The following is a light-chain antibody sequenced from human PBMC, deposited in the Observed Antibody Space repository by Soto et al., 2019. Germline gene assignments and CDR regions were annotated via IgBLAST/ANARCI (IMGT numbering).Light chain of an antibody. V-gene: IGLV1-47*01. Sequence: QSVLTQPPSASGTPGQSVTIPCSGSSSNIGSNYVYWYQQLPGTAPKLLIYMTDQRPSGVPDRFSGSKSGTSASLAISGLRSDDEAHYYCASWDDSLTGVLFGGGTKVTVL. CDR1: SSNIGSNY. CDR3: ASWDDSLTGVL. CDR2: MTD. J-gene: IGLJ2*01.